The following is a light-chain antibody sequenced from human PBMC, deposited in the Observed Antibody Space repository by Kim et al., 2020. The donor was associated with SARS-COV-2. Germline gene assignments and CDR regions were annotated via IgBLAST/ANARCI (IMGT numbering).Light chain of an antibody. CDR3: QVWDSSSDVV. CDR1: NIGSKS. Sequence: SYELTQPPSVSVAPGKTARITCGGNNIGSKSVHWYQQKPGQAPVLVIYYDSDRPSGIPERFSGSNSGNTATLTISRVGAGDEADYYCQVWDSSSDVVFGGGTQLTVL. CDR2: YDS. J-gene: IGLJ2*01. V-gene: IGLV3-21*04.